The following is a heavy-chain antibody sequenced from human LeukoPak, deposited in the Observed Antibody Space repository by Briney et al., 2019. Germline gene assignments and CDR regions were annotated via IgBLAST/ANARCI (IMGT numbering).Heavy chain of an antibody. Sequence: SETLSLTCTVSGDSISSSSSYWGWIRQPPGKGLEWIGSIFYSGSTFYNPSLKSRVTISVDTSKNQFSLKLTSVTAADTAVYYCARRIYKILRGIEYGYWYFDLWGRGTRVTVSS. CDR2: IFYSGST. J-gene: IGHJ2*01. CDR1: GDSISSSSSY. CDR3: ARRIYKILRGIEYGYWYFDL. D-gene: IGHD3-9*01. V-gene: IGHV4-39*01.